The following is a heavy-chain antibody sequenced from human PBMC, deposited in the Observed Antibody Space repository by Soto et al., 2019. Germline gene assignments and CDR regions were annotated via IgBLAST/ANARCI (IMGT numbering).Heavy chain of an antibody. Sequence: PSETLSLTCSVSGGTISGYYRTWIRQPAGKGLEWIGRIYSSGSTKYNPSLQSRVTMSLDTSKNQFSLRLTSVTAADTAVYYCARGQRFSDWFDPWGQGTLVTVSS. V-gene: IGHV4-4*07. CDR2: IYSSGST. CDR3: ARGQRFSDWFDP. J-gene: IGHJ5*02. D-gene: IGHD3-3*01. CDR1: GGTISGYY.